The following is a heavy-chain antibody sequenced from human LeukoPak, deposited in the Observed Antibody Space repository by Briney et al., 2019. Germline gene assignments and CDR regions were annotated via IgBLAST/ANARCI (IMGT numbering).Heavy chain of an antibody. D-gene: IGHD2-21*02. V-gene: IGHV3-23*01. Sequence: GGSLRLSCAASGFTFSSYAMSWVRQAPGKGLEWVSAISGSGGSTYYADSVKGRFTISRDNSKNTLYLQMNSLRAEDTAVYYCAKDKLAYCGGDCLFDYWGKGTTVTVSS. CDR2: ISGSGGST. CDR1: GFTFSSYA. CDR3: AKDKLAYCGGDCLFDY. J-gene: IGHJ4*03.